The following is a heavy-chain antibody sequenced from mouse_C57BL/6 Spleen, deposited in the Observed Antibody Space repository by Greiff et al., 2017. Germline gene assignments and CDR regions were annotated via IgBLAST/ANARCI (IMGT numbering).Heavy chain of an antibody. CDR2: INPNNGGT. J-gene: IGHJ1*03. V-gene: IGHV1-22*01. CDR3: AREATTVEGYFDV. CDR1: GYTFTDYN. Sequence: VQLQQSGPELVKPGASVKMSCTASGYTFTDYNMHWVKQSHGKSLEWIGYINPNNGGTSYNQKFKGKATLTVNKSSSTAYMELRSLTSEDSAVYYWAREATTVEGYFDVWGTGTTVTVSS. D-gene: IGHD1-1*01.